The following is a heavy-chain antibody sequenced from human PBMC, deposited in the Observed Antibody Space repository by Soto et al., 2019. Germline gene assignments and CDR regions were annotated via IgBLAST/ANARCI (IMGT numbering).Heavy chain of an antibody. J-gene: IGHJ6*02. D-gene: IGHD1-1*01. CDR3: ARLGTYDGMDV. Sequence: QLQLQESGPGLVKPSETLSLSCTVSGGSISSSNWYWSWIRQPPGKGLEWIGSISYSGSTYYNPALKSRRTVSVDTSKTHFSLKLNSVTAAVTAVYYFARLGTYDGMDVWGQGTTVTVSS. CDR1: GGSISSSNWY. CDR2: ISYSGST. V-gene: IGHV4-39*02.